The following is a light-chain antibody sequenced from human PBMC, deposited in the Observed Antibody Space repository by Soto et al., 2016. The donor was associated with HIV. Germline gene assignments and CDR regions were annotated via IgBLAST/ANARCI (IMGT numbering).Light chain of an antibody. CDR3: QSADSSGTYVV. J-gene: IGLJ2*01. Sequence: SYELTQPPSVSVSPGQTARITCSGDALPNQYAYWYQQKPGQAPVLVIYKDSERPSGIPERFSGSNSGTTVTLTISGVQAEDEADYYCQSADSSGTYVVFGRRDQVDRP. CDR1: ALPNQY. V-gene: IGLV3-25*03. CDR2: KDS.